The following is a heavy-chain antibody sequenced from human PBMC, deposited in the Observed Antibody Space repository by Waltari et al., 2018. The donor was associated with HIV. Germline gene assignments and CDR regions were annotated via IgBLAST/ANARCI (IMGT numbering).Heavy chain of an antibody. CDR1: GFSFSSYS. D-gene: IGHD5-18*01. CDR3: ARVRGYSYGYEDY. Sequence: EVQLVESGGDLVQPGGSLRLSCAASGFSFSSYSMNWVRQAPGKGLEWISYIRNSGNTIDYADSVKGRFTISRDNAKNSLSLQMHSLRAEDTAVYYCARVRGYSYGYEDYWGQGALVTVSS. CDR2: IRNSGNTI. J-gene: IGHJ4*02. V-gene: IGHV3-48*04.